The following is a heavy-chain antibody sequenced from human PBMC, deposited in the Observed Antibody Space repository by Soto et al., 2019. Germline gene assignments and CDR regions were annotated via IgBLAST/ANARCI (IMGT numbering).Heavy chain of an antibody. Sequence: LRLSCAASGFTFSSYGMHWVRQAPGKGLEWVAVISYDGSNKYYADSVKGRFTISRDNSKNTLYLQMNSLRAEDTAVYYCAKDVGEWLSRSAFDIWGQGTMVTVSS. CDR3: AKDVGEWLSRSAFDI. CDR2: ISYDGSNK. V-gene: IGHV3-30*18. D-gene: IGHD3-16*01. CDR1: GFTFSSYG. J-gene: IGHJ3*02.